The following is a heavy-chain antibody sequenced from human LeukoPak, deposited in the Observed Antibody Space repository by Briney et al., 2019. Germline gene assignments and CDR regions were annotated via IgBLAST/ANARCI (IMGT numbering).Heavy chain of an antibody. CDR3: AKDGGTWDFDY. D-gene: IGHD3-16*01. Sequence: GGSLRLSCAASGFTFSTSGMHWVRQAPGKGLEWVAFVRYDGNDKYHADSVKGRFTISRDNSKNTLYLQMNSLRGEDTAVYYCAKDGGTWDFDYWGQGTLVTVSS. J-gene: IGHJ4*02. CDR1: GFTFSTSG. CDR2: VRYDGNDK. V-gene: IGHV3-30*02.